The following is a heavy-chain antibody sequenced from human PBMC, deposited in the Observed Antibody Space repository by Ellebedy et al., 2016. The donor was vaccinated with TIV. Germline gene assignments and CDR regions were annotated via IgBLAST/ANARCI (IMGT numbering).Heavy chain of an antibody. CDR3: ARDSSSGYYRTPDY. Sequence: ASVKVSCKASGGTFSSYAISWVRQASGQGLEWMGGIIPIFSTANYAQKFQGRVTMTRDTSTSTVYMELSSLRSEDTAVYYCARDSSSGYYRTPDYWGQGTLVTVSS. CDR1: GGTFSSYA. D-gene: IGHD3-22*01. V-gene: IGHV1-69*05. CDR2: IIPIFSTA. J-gene: IGHJ4*02.